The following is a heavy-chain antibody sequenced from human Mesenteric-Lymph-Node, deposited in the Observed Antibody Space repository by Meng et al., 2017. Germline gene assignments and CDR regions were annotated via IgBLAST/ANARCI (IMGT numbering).Heavy chain of an antibody. D-gene: IGHD6-13*01. CDR2: IYHSGST. V-gene: IGHV4-38-2*02. CDR1: GYSISSGYY. Sequence: SETLSLTCAVSGYSISSGYYWGWIRQPPGKGLEWIGSIYHSGSTYYNPSLKSRVTISVDTSKNQFSLKLSSVTAADTAVYYCARDLRRQLVLEDAFDIWGQGTMVTVSS. J-gene: IGHJ3*02. CDR3: ARDLRRQLVLEDAFDI.